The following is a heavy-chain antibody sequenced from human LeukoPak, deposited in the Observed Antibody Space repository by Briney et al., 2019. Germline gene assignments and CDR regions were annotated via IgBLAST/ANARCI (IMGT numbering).Heavy chain of an antibody. CDR1: GSTFSDSY. D-gene: IGHD3-3*01. CDR2: ITYSGDII. J-gene: IGHJ4*02. CDR3: ARGFWGGRFAFDY. Sequence: GGSLRLSCAASGSTFSDSYMSWIRQAPGKGLEWISYITYSGDIIYYADSVKGRFTISRDNAKNSLYLQMNSLRAEDTAVYYCARGFWGGRFAFDYWGQGTLVTVSS. V-gene: IGHV3-11*01.